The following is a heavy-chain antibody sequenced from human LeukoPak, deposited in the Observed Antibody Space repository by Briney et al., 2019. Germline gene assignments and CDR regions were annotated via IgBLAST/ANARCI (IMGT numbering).Heavy chain of an antibody. Sequence: DSVKVSCKASRYTFTGYYMHWVRQAPGQGLEWMGLVNPNSGVTNYLEKFQGRVTMSWDTSISTAYMELTRLTSDDTAVYYCASGLATSPFDYWGQGTLVTVSS. V-gene: IGHV1-2*02. CDR2: VNPNSGVT. CDR3: ASGLATSPFDY. CDR1: RYTFTGYY. J-gene: IGHJ4*02. D-gene: IGHD3/OR15-3a*01.